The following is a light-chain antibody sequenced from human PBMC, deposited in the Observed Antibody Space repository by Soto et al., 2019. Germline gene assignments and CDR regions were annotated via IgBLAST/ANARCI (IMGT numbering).Light chain of an antibody. Sequence: QSALTQPASASGSPGQSITISCTGTSSDVGGYNYVSWYQQHPGKAPKLMIYEVSNRPSGASNRFSGSKSGNTASLTISGLQAEDEADYYCSSYTNSSTQVFGTGTKVTVL. CDR3: SSYTNSSTQV. CDR1: SSDVGGYNY. V-gene: IGLV2-14*01. CDR2: EVS. J-gene: IGLJ1*01.